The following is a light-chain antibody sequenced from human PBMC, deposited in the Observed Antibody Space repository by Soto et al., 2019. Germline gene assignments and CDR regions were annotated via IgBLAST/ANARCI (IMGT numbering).Light chain of an antibody. Sequence: EVVLTRSPATLSLSPGERAILSCRASQSVEKYLAWYQQKPGQAPRLLIYDTSNRATGIPARFSGSGSETDFTLTISSLEPEDFAVYYCQQRKHWPPLTFGGGTKVEIK. CDR1: QSVEKY. CDR3: QQRKHWPPLT. J-gene: IGKJ4*01. CDR2: DTS. V-gene: IGKV3-11*01.